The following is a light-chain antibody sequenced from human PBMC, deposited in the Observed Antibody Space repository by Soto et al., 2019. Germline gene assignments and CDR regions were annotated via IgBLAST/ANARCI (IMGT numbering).Light chain of an antibody. CDR2: GAS. Sequence: ESVMTQSPDTLYVSPGEGATLSSRSSQSVSSSYLAWYQQKPGQAPRLLIYGASTRATGTPARFSGSGSGTEFTLTISSLQSEDFAVYYCQQYIRWPLTFGGGTKVDIK. CDR3: QQYIRWPLT. CDR1: QSVSSSY. V-gene: IGKV3-15*01. J-gene: IGKJ4*01.